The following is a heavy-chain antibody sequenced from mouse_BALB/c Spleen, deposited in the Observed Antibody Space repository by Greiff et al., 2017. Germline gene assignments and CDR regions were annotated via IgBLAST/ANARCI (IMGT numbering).Heavy chain of an antibody. CDR3: ARSGLRQFDY. D-gene: IGHD2-4*01. V-gene: IGHV1-80*01. J-gene: IGHJ2*01. Sequence: QVQLKESGAELVRPGSSVKISCKASGYAFSSYWMNWVKQRPGQGLEWIGQIYPGDGDTNYNGKFKGKATLTADKSSSTAYMQLSSLTSEDSAVYFCARSGLRQFDYWGQGTTLTVSS. CDR1: GYAFSSYW. CDR2: IYPGDGDT.